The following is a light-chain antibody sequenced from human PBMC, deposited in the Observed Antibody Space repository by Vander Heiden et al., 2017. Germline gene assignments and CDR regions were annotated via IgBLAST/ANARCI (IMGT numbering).Light chain of an antibody. CDR1: SSDVGTYNL. V-gene: IGLV2-23*02. CDR3: CSYAGSKRMG. Sequence: QSALTQPASVSGSPGQSITISCTGTSSDVGTYNLVSWYQHHQGKAPKLIIYEVNRRPLGVSNRFSGSKSGTTDSPTISGLQAEDEADDYCCSYAGSKRMGFGGGTRLTVL. CDR2: EVN. J-gene: IGLJ3*02.